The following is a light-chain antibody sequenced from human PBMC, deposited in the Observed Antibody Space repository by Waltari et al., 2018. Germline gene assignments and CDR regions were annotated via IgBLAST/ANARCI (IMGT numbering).Light chain of an antibody. V-gene: IGKV2-40*01. CDR1: QTLVARADGNTY. CDR2: MVS. Sequence: VVLTQTPLSLPVTLGEPASISCTSRQTLVARADGNTYLVWFLQKPGQSPQRLIFMVSHRASGVPDRFSGSGSGSDFTLQISRVEADDVGIYYCMQRMEFPLTFGGGTKVEIK. CDR3: MQRMEFPLT. J-gene: IGKJ4*01.